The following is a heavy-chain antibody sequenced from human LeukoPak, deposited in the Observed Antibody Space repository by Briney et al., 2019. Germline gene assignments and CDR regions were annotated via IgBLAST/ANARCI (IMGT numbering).Heavy chain of an antibody. Sequence: SETLSLTCTVSGGSISSYYWSWIRQPPGKGLEWIGYIYYSGSTNYNPSLKSRVTISVDTSKNQFSLKLSSVTAADTAVYYCARVRRDSSGYYPYYYYYGMDVWGRGTTVTVSS. J-gene: IGHJ6*02. V-gene: IGHV4-59*01. D-gene: IGHD3-22*01. CDR3: ARVRRDSSGYYPYYYYYGMDV. CDR2: IYYSGST. CDR1: GGSISSYY.